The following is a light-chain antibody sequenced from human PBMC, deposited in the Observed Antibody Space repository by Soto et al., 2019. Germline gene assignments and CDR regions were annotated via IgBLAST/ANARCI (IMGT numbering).Light chain of an antibody. V-gene: IGKV1-5*01. CDR2: DAS. CDR1: QSISSW. CDR3: QQYNSYPFT. J-gene: IGKJ3*01. Sequence: DIQMTQSPSTLSVSVGDRVTITCRASQSISSWLAWYQQKPGKAPKLLIYDASSLESGVPSRFSGSGSGTEFTLTISSLQSDDFATYYCQQYNSYPFTFGPGTKVDIK.